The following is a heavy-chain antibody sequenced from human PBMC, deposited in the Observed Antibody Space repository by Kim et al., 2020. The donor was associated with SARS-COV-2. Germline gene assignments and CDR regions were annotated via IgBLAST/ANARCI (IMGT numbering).Heavy chain of an antibody. D-gene: IGHD6-13*01. J-gene: IGHJ4*02. Sequence: SETLSLTCTVSGGSVSSGGYYWSWIRQHPGKGLEWIGYIYYSGSSTYYNPSLKSRVTISQDTSKNQFSLRLSSVTAADTAVYYCARGSFGSSPDYWGQGTLVTVSS. CDR1: GGSVSSGGYY. V-gene: IGHV4-31*03. CDR2: IYYSGSST. CDR3: ARGSFGSSPDY.